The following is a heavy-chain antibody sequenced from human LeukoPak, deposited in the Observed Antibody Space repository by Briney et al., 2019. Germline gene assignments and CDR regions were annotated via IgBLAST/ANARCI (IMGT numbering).Heavy chain of an antibody. Sequence: ASVKVSCKASGYIFTSYAMHWVRQAPGQRLEWMGWINAGNGNTKYSQKFQGRVTITRDTSASTVYMELSSLRSEDTAVYYCARAREDYGDYDPYGFNLDWGQGTLVTVSS. CDR3: ARAREDYGDYDPYGFNLD. D-gene: IGHD4-17*01. J-gene: IGHJ4*02. V-gene: IGHV1-3*01. CDR2: INAGNGNT. CDR1: GYIFTSYA.